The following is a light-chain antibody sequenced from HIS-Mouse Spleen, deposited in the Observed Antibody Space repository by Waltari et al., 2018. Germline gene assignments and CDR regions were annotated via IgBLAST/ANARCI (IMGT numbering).Light chain of an antibody. J-gene: IGLJ1*01. CDR2: KDS. CDR3: QSADSSGTYYV. Sequence: SYELTQPPSVSVSPGQTARITCSGDALPKQYAYWYQQKPGQAPVLGIYKDSERHSGIPERFSGSSSGTTVTLTISGVQAEDEADYYCQSADSSGTYYVFGTGTKVTVL. CDR1: ALPKQY. V-gene: IGLV3-25*03.